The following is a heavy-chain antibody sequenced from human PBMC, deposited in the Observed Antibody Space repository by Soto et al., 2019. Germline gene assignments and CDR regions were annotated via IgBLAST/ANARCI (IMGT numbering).Heavy chain of an antibody. CDR1: GGSFSGYI. Sequence: PSETLSLTCDVYGGSFSGYIWTWIRQMPGKGLEWIGQINHSGSANYNPALRSRVTMSVHTTKSQFSLELRSVTAADTAVYYCAREGRLHWFESWGQGTLVTVSS. CDR3: AREGRLHWFES. V-gene: IGHV4-34*01. J-gene: IGHJ5*01. CDR2: INHSGSA.